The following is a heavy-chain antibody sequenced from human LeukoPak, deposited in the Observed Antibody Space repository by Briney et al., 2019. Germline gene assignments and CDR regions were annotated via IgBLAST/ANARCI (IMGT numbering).Heavy chain of an antibody. Sequence: ASVKVSCKASGYTFTSYYMHWVRQAPGQGLEWVGIINPSGDPTTYAQKFQGRVTMTSDMSTSTAYMELSSLRSEDTAVYYCARGDGIAVAGELDYWGQGTLVTVSS. CDR2: INPSGDPT. CDR3: ARGDGIAVAGELDY. V-gene: IGHV1-46*01. CDR1: GYTFTSYY. D-gene: IGHD6-19*01. J-gene: IGHJ4*02.